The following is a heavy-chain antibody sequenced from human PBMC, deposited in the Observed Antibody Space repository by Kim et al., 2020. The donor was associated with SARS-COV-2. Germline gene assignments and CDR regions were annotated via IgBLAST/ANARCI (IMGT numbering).Heavy chain of an antibody. CDR3: ARQNGGGSGSHFDY. CDR2: IYYRGRA. J-gene: IGHJ4*02. V-gene: IGHV4-39*01. D-gene: IGHD3-10*01. CDR1: GGSFSSSSYY. Sequence: SETLSLTCSVSGGSFSSSSYYWGWIRQPPGKGLEWIGSIYYRGRAFYNLSLKGRVTLSVDTSKNQFSLNLSSVTAADTALYYSARQNGGGSGSHFDYWGQGTLVTVSS.